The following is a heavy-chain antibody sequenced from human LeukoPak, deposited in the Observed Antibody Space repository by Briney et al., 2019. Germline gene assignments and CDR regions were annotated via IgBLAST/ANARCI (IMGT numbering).Heavy chain of an antibody. CDR3: VPGPDIVATHFDY. Sequence: GASVKVSCKASGYTFTSYGISWVRQAPGQGLEWMGWISAYNGNTNHAQKLQGRLTMTTDTSTNTPYMELRSQRTDAQAVFYCVPGPDIVATHFDYGGQGPLVTVFS. CDR2: ISAYNGNT. CDR1: GYTFTSYG. V-gene: IGHV1-18*01. J-gene: IGHJ4*02. D-gene: IGHD5-12*01.